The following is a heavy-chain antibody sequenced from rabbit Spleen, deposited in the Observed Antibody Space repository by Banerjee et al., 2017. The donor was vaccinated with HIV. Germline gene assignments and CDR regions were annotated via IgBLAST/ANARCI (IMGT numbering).Heavy chain of an antibody. CDR3: ARDLAGEQCNL. J-gene: IGHJ4*01. D-gene: IGHD4-1*01. V-gene: IGHV1S40*01. Sequence: QSLEESGGGLVQPEGSLALTCKASGFSFSSSDYICWVRQAPGKGLEWIGCIDGDGSVTYYASWAKGRFTISKASSTTVTLQVTSLTAADTATYFCARDLAGEQCNLWGQGTLVTVS. CDR2: IDGDGSVT. CDR1: GFSFSSSDY.